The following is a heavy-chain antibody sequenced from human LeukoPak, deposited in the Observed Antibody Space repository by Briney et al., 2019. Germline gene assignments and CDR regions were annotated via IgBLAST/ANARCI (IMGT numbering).Heavy chain of an antibody. V-gene: IGHV1-46*01. J-gene: IGHJ4*02. CDR2: INPTGGST. CDR3: ARAGYDSSGYYSY. CDR1: GYIFTSYY. D-gene: IGHD3-22*01. Sequence: ASVKVSCKASGYIFTSYYMHWLRQAPGQGLEWVGLINPTGGSTTYAQNFQGRVTMTRDTSTTTVYMEVSSLRSEDTAVYYCARAGYDSSGYYSYWGQGTLVPSPQ.